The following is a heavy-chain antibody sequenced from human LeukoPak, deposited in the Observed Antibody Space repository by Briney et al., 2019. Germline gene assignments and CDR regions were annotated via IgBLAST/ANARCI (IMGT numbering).Heavy chain of an antibody. V-gene: IGHV3-30-3*01. J-gene: IGHJ4*02. CDR2: ISYDGSNK. D-gene: IGHD5-18*01. CDR3: TRHGLEDTAMVRVDY. Sequence: GGSLRLSCAASGFTFSSYAMHWVRQAPGKGLEWVAVISYDGSNKYYADSVKGRFTISRDNSKNTLYLQMNSLRAEDTAVYYCTRHGLEDTAMVRVDYWGQGTLVTVSS. CDR1: GFTFSSYA.